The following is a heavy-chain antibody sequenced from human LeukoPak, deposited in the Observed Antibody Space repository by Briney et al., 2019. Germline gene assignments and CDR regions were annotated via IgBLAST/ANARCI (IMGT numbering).Heavy chain of an antibody. CDR2: ISSSSSYI. CDR3: ARTITFGGVIVPHDFGY. CDR1: GFTFSSYS. J-gene: IGHJ4*02. D-gene: IGHD3-16*02. Sequence: GGSLRLSCAASGFTFSSYSMNWVRQAPGKGLEWVSSISSSSSYIYYADSVKGRFTISRDNAKNSLYLQMNSLRAEDTAVYYCARTITFGGVIVPHDFGYWGQGTLVTVSS. V-gene: IGHV3-21*04.